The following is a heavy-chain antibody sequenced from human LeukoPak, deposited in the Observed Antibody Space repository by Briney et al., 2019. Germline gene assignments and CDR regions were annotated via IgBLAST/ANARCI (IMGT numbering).Heavy chain of an antibody. CDR2: IYPSGGTT. J-gene: IGHJ4*02. CDR3: ASPGEYCSGGSCNTFDY. D-gene: IGHD2-15*01. Sequence: ASVKVSCKASGYTFPNYYMHWVRQAPGQGLEWMGIIYPSGGTTNYAQKFQGRVTMTRDTSTGTVYMELSSLRSDDTAIYYCASPGEYCSGGSCNTFDYWGQGTLVXVSS. V-gene: IGHV1-46*01. CDR1: GYTFPNYY.